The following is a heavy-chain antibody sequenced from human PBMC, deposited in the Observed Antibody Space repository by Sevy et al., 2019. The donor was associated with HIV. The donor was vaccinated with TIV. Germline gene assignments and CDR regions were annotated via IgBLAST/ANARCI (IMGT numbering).Heavy chain of an antibody. V-gene: IGHV3-48*03. J-gene: IGHJ4*02. Sequence: GGSLRLSCVASGFTFSSYEMNWVRQAPGKGLEWVSYISNSGSDIHYSDSLRGRFTISRDNAKNSLFLQMNSLRTEDTAVYYCARDLPPSATTVAHFDYWGQGTLVTVSS. CDR1: GFTFSSYE. CDR2: ISNSGSDI. D-gene: IGHD4-17*01. CDR3: ARDLPPSATTVAHFDY.